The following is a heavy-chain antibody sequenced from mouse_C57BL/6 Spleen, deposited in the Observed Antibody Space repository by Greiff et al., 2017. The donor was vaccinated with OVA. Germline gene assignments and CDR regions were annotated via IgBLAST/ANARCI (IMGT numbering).Heavy chain of an antibody. Sequence: VQLQQPGAELVKPGASVKLSCKASGYTFTSYWMHWVKQRPGQGLEWIGMIHPNSGSTNYNEKFKSKATLTVDKSSSTAYMQLSSLTSEDSAVYYYASSTVVGGYYAMDYWGQGTSVTVSS. J-gene: IGHJ4*01. D-gene: IGHD1-1*01. CDR1: GYTFTSYW. CDR3: ASSTVVGGYYAMDY. V-gene: IGHV1-64*01. CDR2: IHPNSGST.